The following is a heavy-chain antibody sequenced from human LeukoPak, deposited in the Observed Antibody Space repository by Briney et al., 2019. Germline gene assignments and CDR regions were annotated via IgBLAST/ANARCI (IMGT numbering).Heavy chain of an antibody. Sequence: PGGSLRLSCAASGFTFSSYGMHWVRQAPGKGLEWVAVIWYDGSNKYYADSVKGRFTISRDNSKNTLYLQMNSLRAEDTAVYYCARENYYDSSGYPSRAFDIWGQGTMVTVSS. J-gene: IGHJ3*02. V-gene: IGHV3-33*01. D-gene: IGHD3-22*01. CDR2: IWYDGSNK. CDR3: ARENYYDSSGYPSRAFDI. CDR1: GFTFSSYG.